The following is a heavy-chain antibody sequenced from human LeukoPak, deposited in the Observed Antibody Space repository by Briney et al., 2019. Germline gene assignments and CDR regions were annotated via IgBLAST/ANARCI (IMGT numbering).Heavy chain of an antibody. V-gene: IGHV4-4*07. CDR1: GGSISSYY. D-gene: IGHD3-10*01. CDR3: AKDPVGFGESLFYFDY. J-gene: IGHJ4*02. CDR2: IYTSGST. Sequence: SETLSLTCTVSGGSISSYYWSWIRQPAGKGLEWIGRIYTSGSTNYNPSLKSRVTMSVGTSKNQFSLKLSSVTAADTAVYYCAKDPVGFGESLFYFDYWGQGTLVTVSS.